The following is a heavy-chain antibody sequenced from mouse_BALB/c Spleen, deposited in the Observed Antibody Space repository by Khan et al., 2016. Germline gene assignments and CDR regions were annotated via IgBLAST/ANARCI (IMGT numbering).Heavy chain of an antibody. CDR1: GFTFSNYW. J-gene: IGHJ3*01. Sequence: VQLKESGGGLVQPGGSMKLSCVAPGFTFSNYWMNWVRQSPEKGLEWVAEIRLKSHNFATHYAESVKGRFTISRDDSKSSVYLQMNNLRPDDTGIYFCTTGFAYWGQGTLVTVSA. V-gene: IGHV6-6*02. CDR3: TTGFAY. CDR2: IRLKSHNFAT.